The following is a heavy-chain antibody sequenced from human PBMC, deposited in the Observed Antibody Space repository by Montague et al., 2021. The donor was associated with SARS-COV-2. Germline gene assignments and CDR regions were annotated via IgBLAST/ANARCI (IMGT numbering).Heavy chain of an antibody. Sequence: SETLSLTCTVSGGSTSSYYWSWIRQPPGKGLEWIGYIYYSWSTNYNPSLKRRVTISVDTSMNQFSLKLSSVTAAATDVYYCARAPGYGDYFGNWGQGTLVTVSS. CDR3: ARAPGYGDYFGN. V-gene: IGHV4-59*01. CDR1: GGSTSSYY. CDR2: IYYSWST. D-gene: IGHD4-17*01. J-gene: IGHJ4*02.